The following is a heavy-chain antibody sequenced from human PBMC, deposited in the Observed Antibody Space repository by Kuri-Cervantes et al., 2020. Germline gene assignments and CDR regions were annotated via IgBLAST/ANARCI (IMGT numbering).Heavy chain of an antibody. V-gene: IGHV3-9*01. CDR2: ISWNGGTR. J-gene: IGHJ4*02. CDR3: ASDRSGSYVAPSE. Sequence: SLKISCAASGFTFDDYAMHWVRQAPGKGLEWVSGISWNGGTRGFADSVKGRFSISRDNTQKLLYLEMDDLRVEDTAYYYCASDRSGSYVAPSEWGQGTLVTVSS. CDR1: GFTFDDYA. D-gene: IGHD3-16*01.